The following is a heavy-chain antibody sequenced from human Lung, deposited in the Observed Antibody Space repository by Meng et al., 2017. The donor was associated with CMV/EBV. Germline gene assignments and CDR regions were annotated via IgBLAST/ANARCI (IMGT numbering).Heavy chain of an antibody. J-gene: IGHJ6*02. V-gene: IGHV3-15*01. CDR2: IKRKNDGGTT. D-gene: IGHD3-10*01. Sequence: SCSASGFTFSNAWMSWVRQAPGKVLEWVGRIKRKNDGGTTDYAAPVKGRFTISRDDSKNTLYLQMNSLKTEDKAVYYCTTSIRITMVRGVIFRDVWXQETTVTVSS. CDR3: TTSIRITMVRGVIFRDV. CDR1: GFTFSNAW.